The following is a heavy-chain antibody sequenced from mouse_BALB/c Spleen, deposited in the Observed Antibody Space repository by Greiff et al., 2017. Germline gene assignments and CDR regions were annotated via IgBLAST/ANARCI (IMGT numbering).Heavy chain of an antibody. V-gene: IGHV3-2*02. D-gene: IGHD1-2*01. Sequence: EVQLKESGPGLVKPSQSLSLTCTVTGYSITSDYAWNWIRQFPGNKLEWMGYISYSGSTSYNPSLKSRISITRDTSKNQFFLQLNSVTTEDTATYYCAVITPGFDYWGQGTTLTVSS. J-gene: IGHJ2*01. CDR2: ISYSGST. CDR3: AVITPGFDY. CDR1: GYSITSDYA.